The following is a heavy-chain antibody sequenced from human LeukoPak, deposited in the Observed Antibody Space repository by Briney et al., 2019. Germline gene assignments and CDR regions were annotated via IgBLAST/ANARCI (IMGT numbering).Heavy chain of an antibody. CDR2: ISYDGGNK. V-gene: IGHV3-30*04. Sequence: GSLRLSCAASGFTFGSHAMHWARQAPGKGLEWVAFISYDGGNKYYADSVKGRFTISRDNSKNTLYLQMNSLRAEDTAVYYCARGDSGSWYFFDYWGQGTLVTVSS. D-gene: IGHD6-13*01. CDR1: GFTFGSHA. J-gene: IGHJ4*02. CDR3: ARGDSGSWYFFDY.